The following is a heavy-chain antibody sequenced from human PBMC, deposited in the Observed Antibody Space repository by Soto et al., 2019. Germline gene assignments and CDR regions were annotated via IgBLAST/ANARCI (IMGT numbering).Heavy chain of an antibody. CDR1: GFTFNGYP. J-gene: IGHJ4*02. Sequence: GLSLRLSCSASGFTFNGYPMHWVRQGPGKGLEWVGDISYDGINKHYADSVKGRFAISRDNAKNTLYVEIDSLAAEDTGVYYSARSIAPKISRLIDIWGQGTLVTVSS. V-gene: IGHV3-30*09. CDR3: ARSIAPKISRLIDI. D-gene: IGHD3-3*01. CDR2: ISYDGINK.